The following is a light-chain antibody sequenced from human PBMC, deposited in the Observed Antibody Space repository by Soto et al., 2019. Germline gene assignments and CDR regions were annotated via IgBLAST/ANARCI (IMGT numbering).Light chain of an antibody. CDR3: SSYTSSSRYI. CDR2: EVT. CDR1: SSDVGRYDR. Sequence: QSALTQPPSVSGSPRQSVTISCTGTSSDVGRYDRVSWYQQSPGTAPKLIIYEVTNRPSGVPDRFSGSKSGNTASLTISGLQAEDEADFYCSSYTSSSRYIFGTGTKVTVL. J-gene: IGLJ1*01. V-gene: IGLV2-18*02.